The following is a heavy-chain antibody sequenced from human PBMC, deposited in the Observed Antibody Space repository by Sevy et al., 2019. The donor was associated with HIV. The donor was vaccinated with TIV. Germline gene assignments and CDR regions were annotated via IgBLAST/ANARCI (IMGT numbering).Heavy chain of an antibody. CDR2: ISSNGGST. J-gene: IGHJ4*02. D-gene: IGHD6-19*01. CDR3: VKGGYSSGWYGDY. Sequence: GGSLRLSCSASGFTFSSYAMHWVRQAPGKGLEDVSAISSNGGSTYYADSVKGRFTISRDNSKNTLYLQMSSLRAEDTAVYYCVKGGYSSGWYGDYWGQGTLVTVSS. V-gene: IGHV3-64D*06. CDR1: GFTFSSYA.